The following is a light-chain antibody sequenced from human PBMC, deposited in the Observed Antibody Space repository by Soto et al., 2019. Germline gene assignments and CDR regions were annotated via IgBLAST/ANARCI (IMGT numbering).Light chain of an antibody. J-gene: IGLJ3*02. CDR1: SSDVGGYNY. V-gene: IGLV2-8*01. CDR3: SSHAGISNVV. CDR2: EVT. Sequence: QSVLTQPPSASGSPGQSVTISCTGTSSDVGGYNYVSWYQQHPGKAPKLMIYEVTKRPSGVPDRFSGSKSGNTASLTVSGLLAEDEDDYYCSSHAGISNVVFGGGTQLTVL.